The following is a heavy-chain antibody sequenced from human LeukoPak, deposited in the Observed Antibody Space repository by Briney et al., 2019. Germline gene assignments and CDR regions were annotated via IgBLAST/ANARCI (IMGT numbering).Heavy chain of an antibody. CDR2: TSYSEGT. Sequence: PSETLSLTCAVYGGSFSRGGYYWNWIRQHPGKGLEWIGFTSYSEGTYYNPSLMSRITISVDRSQNQFSLRMRDVTAADTAVYFCATADWESFYFDSWGQGALVAVSS. J-gene: IGHJ4*02. CDR1: GGSFSRGGYY. CDR3: ATADWESFYFDS. V-gene: IGHV4-31*11. D-gene: IGHD1-26*01.